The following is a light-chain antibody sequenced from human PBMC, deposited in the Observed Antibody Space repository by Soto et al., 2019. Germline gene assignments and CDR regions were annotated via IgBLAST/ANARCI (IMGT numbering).Light chain of an antibody. CDR2: SNN. CDR1: SSNIGSNT. Sequence: QSVLTQPPSASGTPGQRVTISCSGSSSNIGSNTVNWYQQLPGTAPKLLTYSNNQRPSGVPGRFSGSKSGTSASLAISGLQSDDEADYYCAAWDDSLNGLVFGGGTKLTVL. V-gene: IGLV1-44*01. CDR3: AAWDDSLNGLV. J-gene: IGLJ2*01.